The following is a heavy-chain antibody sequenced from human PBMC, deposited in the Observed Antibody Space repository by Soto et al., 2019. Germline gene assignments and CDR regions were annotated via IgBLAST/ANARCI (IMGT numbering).Heavy chain of an antibody. CDR2: IYYSGST. V-gene: IGHV4-59*01. D-gene: IGHD6-19*01. CDR3: ARGHSSGWIDAFDI. J-gene: IGHJ3*02. CDR1: GGSISSYY. Sequence: QVQLQESGPGLVKPSETLSLTCTVSGGSISSYYWSWIRQPPGKGLEWIGYIYYSGSTNYNPSLKSRVTISVDTTKNQVSPELSSVTAADTAVYYCARGHSSGWIDAFDIWGQGTMVTVSS.